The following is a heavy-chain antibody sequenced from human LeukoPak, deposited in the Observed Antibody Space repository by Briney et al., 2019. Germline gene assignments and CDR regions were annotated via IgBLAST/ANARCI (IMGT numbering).Heavy chain of an antibody. V-gene: IGHV3-53*01. CDR3: ASAYYDILTGSYYFDY. CDR2: IYSGGRT. CDR1: GFTVSSNY. J-gene: IGHJ4*02. D-gene: IGHD3-9*01. Sequence: GGSLRLSCAASGFTVSSNYMSWLRQAPGKGLEWVSVIYSGGRTYYADSVKGRFTISRDNSKNTLYLQMNSLRAEDTAVYYCASAYYDILTGSYYFDYWGQGTLVTVSS.